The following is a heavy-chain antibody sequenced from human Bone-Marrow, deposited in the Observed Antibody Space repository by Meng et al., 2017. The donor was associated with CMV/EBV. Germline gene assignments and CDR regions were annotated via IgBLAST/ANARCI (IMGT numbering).Heavy chain of an antibody. CDR1: GFTFSSYW. V-gene: IGHV3-7*01. J-gene: IGHJ4*02. Sequence: GESLKISCAASGFTFSSYWMSWVRQAPGKGLEWVANIKFDGGEIYYVDPVKGRFTISRDNAKNSPYLQMNGLRAEDTAVYYCARDPHFGALDYWGPGAPVNVAS. D-gene: IGHD3-10*01. CDR3: ARDPHFGALDY. CDR2: IKFDGGEI.